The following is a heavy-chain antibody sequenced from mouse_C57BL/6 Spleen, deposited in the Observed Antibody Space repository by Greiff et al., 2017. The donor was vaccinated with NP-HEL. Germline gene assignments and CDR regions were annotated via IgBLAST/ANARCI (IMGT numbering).Heavy chain of an antibody. Sequence: VQLQQSGAELARPGASVKMSCKASGYTFTSYTMHWVKQRPGQGLEWIGYINPSSGYTKYNQKFKDKATLTADKSSSTAYMQLSSLTSEDSAVYYCARTLITTVVATRYFDVWGTGTTVTVSS. CDR3: ARTLITTVVATRYFDV. CDR2: INPSSGYT. D-gene: IGHD1-1*01. CDR1: GYTFTSYT. J-gene: IGHJ1*03. V-gene: IGHV1-4*01.